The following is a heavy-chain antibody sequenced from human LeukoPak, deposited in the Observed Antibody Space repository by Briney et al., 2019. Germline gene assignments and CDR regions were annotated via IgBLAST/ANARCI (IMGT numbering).Heavy chain of an antibody. CDR1: GFTFDDYA. J-gene: IGHJ3*02. CDR3: AGGSYYREGAFDI. CDR2: ISWNSGSI. Sequence: GGSLRLSCAASGFTFDDYAMHWVRQAPGKGLEWVSGISWNSGSIGYADSVKGRFTISRDNAKNPLYLQMNSLRAEDTALYYCAGGSYYREGAFDIWGQGTMVTVSS. D-gene: IGHD1-26*01. V-gene: IGHV3-9*01.